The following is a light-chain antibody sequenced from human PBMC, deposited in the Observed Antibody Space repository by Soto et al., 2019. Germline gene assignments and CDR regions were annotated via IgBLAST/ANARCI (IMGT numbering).Light chain of an antibody. V-gene: IGKV1-17*01. CDR2: AAY. CDR3: LQPTTYPWT. Sequence: IQMTQSPSSLSASVGDRLSITCRASQVITNDLGWYQQKPGKAPKRLIYAAYTLQNGVPSRFSSSGSGTEFTLPISSLQPEDVAPYYCLQPTTYPWTFGQRNTVPIK. J-gene: IGKJ1*01. CDR1: QVITND.